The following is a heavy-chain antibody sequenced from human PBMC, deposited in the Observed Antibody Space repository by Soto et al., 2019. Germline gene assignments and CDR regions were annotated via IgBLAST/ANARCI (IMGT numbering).Heavy chain of an antibody. D-gene: IGHD2-15*01. CDR2: ISYDGSNK. CDR1: GFTFSSYA. J-gene: IGHJ4*02. Sequence: QVQLVESGGGVVQPGRSLRLSCAASGFTFSSYAMHWVRQAPGKWLEWVAVISYDGSNKYYADSVKGRFTISRDNAKNTLSLQMTSRRSEYTAVSYCARVWQQYCSGGSGYGGGFDYWGQGTLVTVSS. CDR3: ARVWQQYCSGGSGYGGGFDY. V-gene: IGHV3-30-3*01.